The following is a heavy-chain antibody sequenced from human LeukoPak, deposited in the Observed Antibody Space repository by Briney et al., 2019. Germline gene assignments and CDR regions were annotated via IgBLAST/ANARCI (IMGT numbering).Heavy chain of an antibody. Sequence: GESLRLSCAASGFTFSSHDMHWVRQAPGKGLEWVAAISYDGSKQLYADSVKGRFTISRDNSKNTLNLQMNSLRDEDTAVYYCARDSPYGTAGYWGQGTLVTVSS. CDR3: ARDSPYGTAGY. D-gene: IGHD2-8*02. CDR2: ISYDGSKQ. V-gene: IGHV3-30*03. J-gene: IGHJ4*02. CDR1: GFTFSSHD.